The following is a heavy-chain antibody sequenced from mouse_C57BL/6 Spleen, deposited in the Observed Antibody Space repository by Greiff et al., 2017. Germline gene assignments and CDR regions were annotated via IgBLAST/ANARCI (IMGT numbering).Heavy chain of an antibody. CDR3: ARNYGSSYGFAD. D-gene: IGHD1-1*01. J-gene: IGHJ3*01. CDR2: IDPSDSYT. V-gene: IGHV1-50*01. Sequence: QVQLQQPGAELVKPGASVKLSCKASGYTFTSYWMQWVKQRPGQGLEWIGEIDPSDSYTNYNQNFKGKATLTVDTSSSTAYMQLSSLTAEDTAVYYCARNYGSSYGFADWGQGTLVTVSA. CDR1: GYTFTSYW.